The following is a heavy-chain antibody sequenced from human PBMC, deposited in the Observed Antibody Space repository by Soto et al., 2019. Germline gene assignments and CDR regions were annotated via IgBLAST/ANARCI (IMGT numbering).Heavy chain of an antibody. J-gene: IGHJ6*01. Sequence: QVQLVQSGAGVKKPGASVKVSCKVSGHTLSELSMHWVRQAPGKGPEWMGGFDPENGETIYAQKFQGRDTMTQQTSRATSCMELRRLRSEDKVVYYFATVPAWVPIFEQRLDGSGHGTTVTVSS. CDR1: GHTLSELS. CDR2: FDPENGET. V-gene: IGHV1-24*01. D-gene: IGHD6-25*01. CDR3: ATVPAWVPIFEQRLDG.